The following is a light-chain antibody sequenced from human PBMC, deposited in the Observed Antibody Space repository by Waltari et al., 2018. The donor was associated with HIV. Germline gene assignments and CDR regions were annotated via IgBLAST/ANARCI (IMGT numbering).Light chain of an antibody. J-gene: IGKJ2*01. V-gene: IGKV3-15*01. CDR1: QSVRSN. CDR3: QQYNNWPPYT. Sequence: ATLSVSPGERATLSCRASQSVRSNLAWHQQKPGQAPRLLIYGASSRATGIPARFSGSGSGTEFTLTISSLQSEDFAVYYCQQYNNWPPYTFGQGTKLEI. CDR2: GAS.